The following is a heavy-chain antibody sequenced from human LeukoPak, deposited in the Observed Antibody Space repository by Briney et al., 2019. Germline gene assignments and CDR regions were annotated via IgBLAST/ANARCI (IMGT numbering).Heavy chain of an antibody. CDR1: GGTFSSYA. J-gene: IGHJ4*02. D-gene: IGHD6-6*01. Sequence: SVKVSCKASGGTFSSYAISWVRQAPGQGLEWMGGIIPIFGTANYAQKFQGRVTITADESTSTAYMELSSLRSGDTAVYYCARDEYSSSSYFDYWGQGTLVTVSS. CDR3: ARDEYSSSSYFDY. V-gene: IGHV1-69*13. CDR2: IIPIFGTA.